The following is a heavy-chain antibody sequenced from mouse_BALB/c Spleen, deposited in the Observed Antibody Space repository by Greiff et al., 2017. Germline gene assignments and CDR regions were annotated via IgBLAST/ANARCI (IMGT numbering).Heavy chain of an antibody. Sequence: QVQLKQSGAELVRPGSSVKLSCTASGYAFSSYWMNWVKQRPGQGLEWIGQIYPGDGDTNYNGKFKGKATLTADKSSSTAYMQLSSLTSEDSAVYFGARKLGGGFAYWGQGTLVTVSA. CDR1: GYAFSSYW. V-gene: IGHV1-80*01. CDR3: ARKLGGGFAY. CDR2: IYPGDGDT. J-gene: IGHJ3*01.